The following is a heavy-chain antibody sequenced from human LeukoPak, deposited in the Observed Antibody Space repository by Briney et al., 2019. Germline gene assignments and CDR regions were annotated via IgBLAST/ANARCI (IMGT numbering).Heavy chain of an antibody. D-gene: IGHD2-21*02. Sequence: GGSLRLSCAASGFNFANHAMSWVRQTAGKGLEWVSAISGGGDITYYADSVKGRFTISRDNSKDTLFLQMHSPRPGDTAVYYCVREDTPATANYWGQGTLVTISS. V-gene: IGHV3-23*01. CDR2: ISGGGDIT. CDR1: GFNFANHA. J-gene: IGHJ4*02. CDR3: VREDTPATANY.